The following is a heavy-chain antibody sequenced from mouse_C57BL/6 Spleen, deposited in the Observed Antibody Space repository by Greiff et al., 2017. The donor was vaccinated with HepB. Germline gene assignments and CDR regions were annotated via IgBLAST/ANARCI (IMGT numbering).Heavy chain of an antibody. Sequence: QVQLQQPGAELVKPGASVKLSCKASGYTFTSYWMQWVKQRPGQGLEWIGEIDPSDSYTNYNQKFKGKATLTVGTSSSTAYMQLSSLTSEDSAVYYCVCVPYYYGSSYAMDYWGQGTSVTVSS. CDR2: IDPSDSYT. CDR1: GYTFTSYW. D-gene: IGHD1-1*01. J-gene: IGHJ4*01. V-gene: IGHV1-50*01. CDR3: VCVPYYYGSSYAMDY.